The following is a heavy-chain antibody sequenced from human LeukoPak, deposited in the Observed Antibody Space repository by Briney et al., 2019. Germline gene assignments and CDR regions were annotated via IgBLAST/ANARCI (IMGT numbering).Heavy chain of an antibody. CDR2: ISSSSTNT. CDR3: AKPSSGYGSFDS. V-gene: IGHV3-23*01. D-gene: IGHD6-19*01. J-gene: IGHJ4*02. Sequence: GGSLRLSCAASGFTFSRSAMSWVRQAPGKRLEWVSAISSSSTNTYYADSVKGRFTISRDNSKNTLYLQMNSLKAEDTAVYYCAKPSSGYGSFDSWGQGTLVTVSS. CDR1: GFTFSRSA.